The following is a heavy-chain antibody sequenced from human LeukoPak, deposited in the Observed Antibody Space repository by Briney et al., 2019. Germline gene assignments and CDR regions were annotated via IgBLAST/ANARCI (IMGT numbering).Heavy chain of an antibody. D-gene: IGHD3-22*01. Sequence: GASVKVSCKASGGTFSSYAISWVRQAPGQGLEWMGWISAYNGNTNYAQKLQGRVTMTTDTSTSTAYMELRSLRSDDTAVYYCARVYYDSSGYNRYYFDYWGQGTLVTVSS. CDR3: ARVYYDSSGYNRYYFDY. CDR2: ISAYNGNT. J-gene: IGHJ4*02. V-gene: IGHV1-18*01. CDR1: GGTFSSYA.